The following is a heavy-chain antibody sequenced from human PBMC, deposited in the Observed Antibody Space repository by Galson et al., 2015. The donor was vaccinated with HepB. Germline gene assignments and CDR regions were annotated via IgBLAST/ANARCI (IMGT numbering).Heavy chain of an antibody. CDR2: ISGSGGIT. D-gene: IGHD2-2*01. Sequence: SLRLSCAASGFTFSNYDMSWVRQAPGKGLEWVSGISGSGGITYYADSVKGRFTISRDNSKNTLYLQMNGLRAEDTATYYCSSANVYYLDYWGQGTLVTVPS. CDR3: SSANVYYLDY. J-gene: IGHJ4*02. V-gene: IGHV3-23*01. CDR1: GFTFSNYD.